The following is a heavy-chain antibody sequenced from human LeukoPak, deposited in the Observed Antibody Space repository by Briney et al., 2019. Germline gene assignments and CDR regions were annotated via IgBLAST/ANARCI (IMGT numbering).Heavy chain of an antibody. CDR1: GFTFSSYA. Sequence: PGGSLRLSCAASGFTFSSYAMTWVRQAPGKGLEWVSSISGSGGSTYYADSVKGRFTISRDNSKNTLYLQMNSLRAEDSALYYCASSVGWALRYYSDYWGQGTLVTVSS. CDR2: ISGSGGST. J-gene: IGHJ4*02. V-gene: IGHV3-23*01. CDR3: ASSVGWALRYYSDY. D-gene: IGHD6-19*01.